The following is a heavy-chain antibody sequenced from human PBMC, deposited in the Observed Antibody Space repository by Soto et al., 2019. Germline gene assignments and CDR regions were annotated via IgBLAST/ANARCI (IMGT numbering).Heavy chain of an antibody. Sequence: GGSLRLSCAASGFSFSDFAMTWVRQAPGKGLEWVSTINREGTNTHYADSVKGRFTISRDNSKDTLYLEMNSLRAEDTAIYFCAKDPSTGSADFWGQGTLVTVSS. J-gene: IGHJ4*02. CDR1: GFSFSDFA. CDR2: INREGTNT. CDR3: AKDPSTGSADF. D-gene: IGHD3-9*01. V-gene: IGHV3-23*01.